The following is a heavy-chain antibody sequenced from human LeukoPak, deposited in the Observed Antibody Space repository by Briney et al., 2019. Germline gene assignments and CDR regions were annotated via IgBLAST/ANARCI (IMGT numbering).Heavy chain of an antibody. Sequence: WIRQPPGKGLEWVGRIKSKTDGGTTDYAAPVKGRFTISRDDSKNTLYLQMNSLKTEDTAVYYCTTETFDFWSGYSIYWGQGTLVTVSS. CDR2: IKSKTDGGTT. J-gene: IGHJ4*02. V-gene: IGHV3-15*07. D-gene: IGHD3-3*01. CDR3: TTETFDFWSGYSIY.